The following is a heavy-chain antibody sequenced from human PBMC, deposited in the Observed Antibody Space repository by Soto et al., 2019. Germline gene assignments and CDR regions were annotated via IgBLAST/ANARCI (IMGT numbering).Heavy chain of an antibody. Sequence: QVQLVESGGGLVKPGGSLRLSCAASRFTFSDYYMSWIRQAPGKGLEWGSYISSSSTYTNYADSVKGRFTISRDNAKNSLYLQMNSLRAEDTAVYYCARRADILTGSDAFDIWGQGTMVTVSS. V-gene: IGHV3-11*05. CDR2: ISSSSTYT. CDR1: RFTFSDYY. CDR3: ARRADILTGSDAFDI. J-gene: IGHJ3*02. D-gene: IGHD3-9*01.